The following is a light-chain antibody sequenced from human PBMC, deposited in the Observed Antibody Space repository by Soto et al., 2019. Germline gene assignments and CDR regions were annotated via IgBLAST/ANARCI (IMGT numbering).Light chain of an antibody. V-gene: IGKV3D-15*01. J-gene: IGKJ5*01. Sequence: EIVLTPSPGTLSLSPGERATLSCRTSQSISSTYLAWYQQKPGQAPRLLIHDVYNRATGIPDRFSGSGSGTEFTLTISSLQSEDFEVYYCQQYNNWPITFGQGTRLEIK. CDR2: DVY. CDR3: QQYNNWPIT. CDR1: QSISST.